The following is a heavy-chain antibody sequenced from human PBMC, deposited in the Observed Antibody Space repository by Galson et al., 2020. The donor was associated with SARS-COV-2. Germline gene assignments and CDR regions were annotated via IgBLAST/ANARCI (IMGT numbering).Heavy chain of an antibody. CDR1: GSTFTSYG. J-gene: IGHJ6*02. D-gene: IGHD3-10*01. CDR2: ISAYNGNT. Sequence: ASVKVYCKASGSTFTSYGISWVRQAPGQGLEWMGWISAYNGNTNYAQKLQGRVTMTTDTSTSTAYMELRSLRSDDTAVYYCARVAGYYGSGSYYSYYYYGMDVWGQGTTVTVSS. V-gene: IGHV1-18*01. CDR3: ARVAGYYGSGSYYSYYYYGMDV.